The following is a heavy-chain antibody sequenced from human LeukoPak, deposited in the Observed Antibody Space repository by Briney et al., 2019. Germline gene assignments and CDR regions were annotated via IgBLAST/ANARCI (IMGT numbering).Heavy chain of an antibody. CDR3: AKASGGHIVLMVYAFAEYFQH. V-gene: IGHV3-30*02. J-gene: IGHJ1*01. CDR2: IRYDGSNK. CDR1: GFTFSSYG. Sequence: GGSLRLSCAASGFTFSSYGMHWVRQAPGKGLEWVAFIRYDGSNKYYAGSVKGRFTISRDNSKNTLYLQMNSLRAEDTAVYYCAKASGGHIVLMVYAFAEYFQHWGQGTLVTVSS. D-gene: IGHD2-8*01.